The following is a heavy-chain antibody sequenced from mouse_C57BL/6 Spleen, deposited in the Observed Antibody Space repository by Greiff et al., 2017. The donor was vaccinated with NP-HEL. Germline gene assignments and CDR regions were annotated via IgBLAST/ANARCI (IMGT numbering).Heavy chain of an antibody. CDR2: IDPENGDT. J-gene: IGHJ2*01. D-gene: IGHD4-1*01. CDR3: TTYWDGNDY. CDR1: GFNIKDDY. V-gene: IGHV14-4*01. Sequence: EVQLQQSGAELVRPGASVKLSCTASGFNIKDDYMHWVKQRPEQGLEWIGWIDPENGDTEYASKFQGKATITADTSSNTAYLQLSSLTSEDTAVYYCTTYWDGNDYWGQGTTLTVSS.